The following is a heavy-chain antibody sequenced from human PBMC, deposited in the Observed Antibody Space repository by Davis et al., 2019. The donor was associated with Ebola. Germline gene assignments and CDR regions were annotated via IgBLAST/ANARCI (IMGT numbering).Heavy chain of an antibody. D-gene: IGHD5-18*01. Sequence: GESLKISCAASGFTSSNYDMHWVRQATGKGLEWVSAIGTAGDTYYPGSVKGRFTISRENAKNSLYLQMDSLRAEDTAVYYCARDGAPPYSYGYYYYYGMDVWGQGTTVTVS. V-gene: IGHV3-13*01. CDR2: IGTAGDT. J-gene: IGHJ6*02. CDR1: GFTSSNYD. CDR3: ARDGAPPYSYGYYYYYGMDV.